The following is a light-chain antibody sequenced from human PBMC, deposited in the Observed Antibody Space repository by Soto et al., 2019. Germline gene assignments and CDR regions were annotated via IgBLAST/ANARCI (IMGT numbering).Light chain of an antibody. CDR1: QSISNY. Sequence: DLQMTQSPSSLSASVGDRVTITCRASQSISNYLNWYQQKPGKAPKLLIYAASSLQSGVPSRFSGSGSGTDFTLTISTLQPEDFATYSCQQSYSTPLTFGGGTKVEI. J-gene: IGKJ4*01. V-gene: IGKV1-39*01. CDR3: QQSYSTPLT. CDR2: AAS.